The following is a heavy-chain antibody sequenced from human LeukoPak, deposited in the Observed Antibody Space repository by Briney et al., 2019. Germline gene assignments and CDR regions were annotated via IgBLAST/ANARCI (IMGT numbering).Heavy chain of an antibody. Sequence: GGSLRLSCAASGFTFSRYSVNWIRQAPGQGLEWVSSISSSSSYIYYADSVKGRFTISRDNAKNSLYLQMNSLRAEDTAVYYCARENSGSYGGDDYWGQGTLVTVSS. CDR2: ISSSSSYI. D-gene: IGHD1-26*01. J-gene: IGHJ4*02. CDR1: GFTFSRYS. V-gene: IGHV3-21*01. CDR3: ARENSGSYGGDDY.